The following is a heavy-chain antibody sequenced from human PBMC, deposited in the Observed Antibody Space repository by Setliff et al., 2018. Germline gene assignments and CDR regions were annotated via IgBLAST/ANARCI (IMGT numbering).Heavy chain of an antibody. CDR1: GGSISSGGYY. V-gene: IGHV4-31*03. J-gene: IGHJ3*02. Sequence: SETLSLTCTVSGGSISSGGYYWSWIRQHPGQGLEWIGYIYYSGNTYYNPSLKSRVTISVDTSKNQFSLKLSSVTAADTAVYYCARVPRFTDTRNAFDIWGQGTMVTVSS. CDR3: ARVPRFTDTRNAFDI. D-gene: IGHD5-18*01. CDR2: IYYSGNT.